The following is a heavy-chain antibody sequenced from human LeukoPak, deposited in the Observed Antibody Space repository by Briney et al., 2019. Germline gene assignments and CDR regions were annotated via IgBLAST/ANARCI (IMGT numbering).Heavy chain of an antibody. Sequence: PGGSLRLSCAASGFTFSSYGMHGVRQAPGKGLEWVTFIQYDGSNKYYADSVKGRFTISRDNSKNTVYLHMNSLRTEDTAVYYCARSLTMVRAYDYWGQGTLVTVSS. CDR3: ARSLTMVRAYDY. D-gene: IGHD3-10*01. CDR2: IQYDGSNK. CDR1: GFTFSSYG. V-gene: IGHV3-30*02. J-gene: IGHJ4*02.